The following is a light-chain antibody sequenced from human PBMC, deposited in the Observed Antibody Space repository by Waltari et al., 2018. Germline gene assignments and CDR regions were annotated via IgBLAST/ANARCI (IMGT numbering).Light chain of an antibody. V-gene: IGLV3-25*03. Sequence: SFELSQPPSLSVSPGPTARTPCSGDALSKQYAHWHQQRPGLAPVLVIYKDTERPSGIPERFSGSSSGTTVTLTISGVQAEDEADYYCQSADSSGSVVFGGGTKLTVL. J-gene: IGLJ2*01. CDR2: KDT. CDR1: ALSKQY. CDR3: QSADSSGSVV.